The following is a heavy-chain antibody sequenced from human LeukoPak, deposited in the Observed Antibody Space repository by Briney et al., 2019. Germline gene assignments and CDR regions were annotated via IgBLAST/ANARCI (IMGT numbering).Heavy chain of an antibody. V-gene: IGHV3-21*01. J-gene: IGHJ4*02. CDR3: AREGITMVRGVKYYFDY. CDR2: ISSSSSYI. CDR1: GFTFSSYA. D-gene: IGHD3-10*01. Sequence: GGSLRLSCAASGFTFSSYAMHWVRQAPGKGLEWVSSISSSSSYIYYADSVKGRFTISRDNAKNSLYLQMNSLRAEDTAVYYCAREGITMVRGVKYYFDYWGQGTLVTVSS.